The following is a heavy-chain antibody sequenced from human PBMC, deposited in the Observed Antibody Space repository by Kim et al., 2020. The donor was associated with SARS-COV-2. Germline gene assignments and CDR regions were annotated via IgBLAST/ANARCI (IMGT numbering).Heavy chain of an antibody. CDR3: ARESGSVAGPYYYYGMDV. CDR1: GFTFSSYG. V-gene: IGHV3-33*08. CDR2: IWYDGSNK. Sequence: GGSLRLSCAASGFTFSSYGMHWVRQAPGKGLEWVAVIWYDGSNKYYADSVKGRFTISRDNSKNTLYLQMNSLRAEDTAVYYCARESGSVAGPYYYYGMDVWGQGTTVTVSS. J-gene: IGHJ6*02. D-gene: IGHD5-12*01.